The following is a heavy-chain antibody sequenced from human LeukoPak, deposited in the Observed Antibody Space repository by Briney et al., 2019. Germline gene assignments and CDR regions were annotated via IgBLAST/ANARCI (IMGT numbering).Heavy chain of an antibody. CDR1: GYTFTSYG. CDR2: ISAYNGNT. CDR3: ARETYYDILTGYPGFDY. D-gene: IGHD3-9*01. V-gene: IGHV1-18*04. J-gene: IGHJ4*02. Sequence: ASVKVSCKASGYTFTSYGISWVRQAPGQGLEWMGWISAYNGNTNYAQKLQGRVTMTTDPSPSTAYMELRRLRSDDTAVYYCARETYYDILTGYPGFDYWGQGTPVTVSS.